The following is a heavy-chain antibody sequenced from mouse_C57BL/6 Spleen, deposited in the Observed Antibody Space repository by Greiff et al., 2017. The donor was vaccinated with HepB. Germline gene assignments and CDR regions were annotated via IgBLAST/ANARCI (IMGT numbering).Heavy chain of an antibody. CDR3: ARWGLDGRAY. Sequence: QVQLQQSGAELVRPGSSVKLSCKASGYTFTSYWMDWVKQRPGQGLEWIGNIYPSDSETRYNQKFKDKATLTVDKSSSTAYMQLSSLTSEDSAVYYCARWGLDGRAYWGQGTLVTVSA. D-gene: IGHD2-3*01. CDR2: IYPSDSET. V-gene: IGHV1-61*01. J-gene: IGHJ3*01. CDR1: GYTFTSYW.